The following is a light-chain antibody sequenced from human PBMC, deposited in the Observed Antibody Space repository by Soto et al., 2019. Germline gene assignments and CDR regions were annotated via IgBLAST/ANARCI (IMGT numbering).Light chain of an antibody. J-gene: IGLJ3*02. V-gene: IGLV2-8*01. CDR2: EFS. CDR1: SSDVGAYNY. Sequence: QSALTQPPSASASPGQSVTISCTGTSSDVGAYNYVSWYQQHPGKAPKVMIYEFSKRPSGVPDRFSGSKSGNTASLTVSGLQAEDEADYYCSSYAGSTNWVFGGGTKVTVL. CDR3: SSYAGSTNWV.